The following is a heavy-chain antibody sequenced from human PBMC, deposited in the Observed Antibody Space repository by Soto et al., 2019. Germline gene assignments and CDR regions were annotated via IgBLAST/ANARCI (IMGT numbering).Heavy chain of an antibody. J-gene: IGHJ6*02. V-gene: IGHV4-31*03. CDR3: ARGAGSGYDFDYYYYGMDV. D-gene: IGHD5-12*01. CDR1: GGSISSGGYY. CDR2: IYYSGST. Sequence: TLSLTCTVSGGSISSGGYYWSWIRQHPGKGLEWIGYIYYSGSTYYNPSLKSRVTISVDTSKNQFSLKLSSVTAADTAVYYCARGAGSGYDFDYYYYGMDVWGQGTTVTVS.